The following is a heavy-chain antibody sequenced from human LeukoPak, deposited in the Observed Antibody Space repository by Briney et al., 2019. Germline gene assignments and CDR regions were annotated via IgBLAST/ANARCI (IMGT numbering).Heavy chain of an antibody. J-gene: IGHJ4*02. D-gene: IGHD6-13*01. Sequence: SMRLSCAASRFTFSGLAMHWDSQAYGKGLEYIGRIINKADSYAKTLCASVKGRCTNYRDDSNNTGYQQMDSLKTEDTAVYFCSSNLPAAGGHPYYGGQGTLVIVST. CDR3: SSNLPAAGGHPYY. V-gene: IGHV3-73*01. CDR2: IINKADSYAK. CDR1: RFTFSGLA.